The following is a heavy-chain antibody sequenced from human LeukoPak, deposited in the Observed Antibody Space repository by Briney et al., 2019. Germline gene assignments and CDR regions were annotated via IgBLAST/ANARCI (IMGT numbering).Heavy chain of an antibody. CDR3: ARDYSSGWSGKGAY. D-gene: IGHD6-19*01. V-gene: IGHV3-21*06. Sequence: MSGGSLRLSCSGSGFTFRSYTMTWVRQVPGRGLEWLSSMDGDVTLKYYAESMKGRFTISRDNANNSVYLQMNTLTEDDSGLYFCARDYSSGWSGKGAYWGQGTRVLVSS. CDR1: GFTFRSYT. CDR2: MDGDVTLK. J-gene: IGHJ4*02.